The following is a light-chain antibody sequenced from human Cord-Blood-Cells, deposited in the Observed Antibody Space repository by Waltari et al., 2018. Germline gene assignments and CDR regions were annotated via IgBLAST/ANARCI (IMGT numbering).Light chain of an antibody. CDR1: SSDVGGYNY. Sequence: QSALTQPAPVSGSPGQSITISCTGTSSDVGGYNYVPWYQQHPGKAPKLMIYDVSTRPSGVSNRFSGSKSGNTASLTISGLQAEDEADYYCSSYTSSSTYVFGTGTKVTVL. V-gene: IGLV2-14*01. CDR2: DVS. J-gene: IGLJ1*01. CDR3: SSYTSSSTYV.